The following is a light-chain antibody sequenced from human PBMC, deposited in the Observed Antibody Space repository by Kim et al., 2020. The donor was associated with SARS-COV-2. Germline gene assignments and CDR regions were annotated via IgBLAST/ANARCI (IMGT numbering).Light chain of an antibody. Sequence: DIQVTQSPSSLSASVGDRVTITCRASQNIVSHLNWYHQKAGKAPKLLVFGASRLESGVPSRFSGSGSGTEFTLSISSLQPEDFGTYYCQESYNTFALTFGGGTKVDIK. V-gene: IGKV1-39*01. J-gene: IGKJ4*01. CDR1: QNIVSH. CDR3: QESYNTFALT. CDR2: GAS.